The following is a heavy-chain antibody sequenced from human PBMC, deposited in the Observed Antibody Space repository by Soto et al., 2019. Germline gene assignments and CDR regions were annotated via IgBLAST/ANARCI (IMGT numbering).Heavy chain of an antibody. D-gene: IGHD3-22*01. CDR2: INPHSGGT. J-gene: IGHJ4*02. V-gene: IGHV1-2*02. CDR1: GYTFADYY. Sequence: QVQLVQSGAEVKKPGDSVKVSCKASGYTFADYYMHWVRQAPGQGLEWMGWINPHSGGTNYAQKFQGRVTMTRDTSISTAYMELSRLRSDDTAVYYCARRKGDYYDSSGYHYYFDYWGQGTLVTVSS. CDR3: ARRKGDYYDSSGYHYYFDY.